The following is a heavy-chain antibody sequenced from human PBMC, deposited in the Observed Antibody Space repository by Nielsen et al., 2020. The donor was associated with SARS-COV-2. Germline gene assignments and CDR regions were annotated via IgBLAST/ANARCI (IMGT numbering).Heavy chain of an antibody. D-gene: IGHD2-15*01. CDR3: AKEEYSSPSYGMDV. Sequence: VRQAPGKGLEWVSAISGSGATTYYADSVKGRFTISRDNSKNTLYVQMNSLRAEDTAVYYCAKEEYSSPSYGMDVWGQGTTVTVSS. CDR2: ISGSGATT. J-gene: IGHJ6*02. V-gene: IGHV3-23*01.